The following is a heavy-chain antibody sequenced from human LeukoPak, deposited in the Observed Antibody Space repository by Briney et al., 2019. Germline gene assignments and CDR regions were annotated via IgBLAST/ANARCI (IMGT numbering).Heavy chain of an antibody. V-gene: IGHV3-30*04. CDR3: ASSIPLWFGEPVM. D-gene: IGHD3-10*01. CDR2: ISYDGSNK. Sequence: GGSLRLSCAASGFTFSSYAMHWVRQAPGKGLEWVAVISYDGSNKYYADSVKGRFTISRDNSKNTLYLQMNSLRAEGTAVYYCASSIPLWFGEPVMWGQGTLVTVSS. J-gene: IGHJ4*02. CDR1: GFTFSSYA.